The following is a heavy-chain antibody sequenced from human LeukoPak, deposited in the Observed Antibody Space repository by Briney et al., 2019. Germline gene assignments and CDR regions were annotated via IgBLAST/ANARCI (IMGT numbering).Heavy chain of an antibody. CDR3: ARNYYDSSGYYINHFYFDY. CDR1: GGSISSYY. CDR2: IYTSGST. D-gene: IGHD3-22*01. Sequence: SETLSLTCTVSGGSISSYYWSWIRQPAGKGLEWFGRIYTSGSTNYSPFLKSRVTMSVDTSKNQFSLKLSSVTAADTAVYYYARNYYDSSGYYINHFYFDYWGQGSLVTVSS. J-gene: IGHJ4*02. V-gene: IGHV4-4*07.